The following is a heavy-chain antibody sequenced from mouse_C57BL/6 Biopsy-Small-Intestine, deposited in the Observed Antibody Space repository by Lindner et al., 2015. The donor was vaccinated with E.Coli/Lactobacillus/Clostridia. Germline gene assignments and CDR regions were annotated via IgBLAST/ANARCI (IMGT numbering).Heavy chain of an antibody. CDR3: ARQSWGFDY. J-gene: IGHJ2*01. D-gene: IGHD6-2*01. CDR1: GYTFTDYY. Sequence: QLQESGPELVKPGASVKISCKASGYTFTDYYINWVKQRPGQGLEWIGWIYPGNNNTKYNEKFKGKATLTVDTSSSPAYMQLNSLTSEDSAVYFCARQSWGFDYWGQGTTLTVSS. V-gene: IGHV1-84*01. CDR2: IYPGNNNT.